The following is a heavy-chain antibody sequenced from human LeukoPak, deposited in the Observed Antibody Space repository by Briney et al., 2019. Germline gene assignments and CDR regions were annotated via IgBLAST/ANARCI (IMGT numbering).Heavy chain of an antibody. CDR1: DFTFSSYN. CDR2: ISSSSSYK. CDR3: AREIFWSGYFSNLHFDY. J-gene: IGHJ4*02. Sequence: PGGSLRLSCVASDFTFSSYNMNWVRQAPGKGLEWVSSISSSSSYKYYAGSVKGRFTISRDNAKNSLYLQMNNLRPEDTAVYYCAREIFWSGYFSNLHFDYWGQGTLVTVSS. D-gene: IGHD3-3*01. V-gene: IGHV3-21*06.